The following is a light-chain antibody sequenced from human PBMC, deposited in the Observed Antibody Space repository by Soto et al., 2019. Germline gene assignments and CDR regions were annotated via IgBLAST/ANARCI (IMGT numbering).Light chain of an antibody. CDR3: QQDYNLPPT. CDR2: GAS. J-gene: IGKJ1*01. Sequence: EIVMTQSPATLSLSPGERATLSCRASQSVSSSYLSWYQQKPGQASRLLIYGASTRATGIPARFSGSGSGTDFTLTISSLQPEDFAVYYCQQDYNLPPTFGQGTKVEIK. V-gene: IGKV3D-7*01. CDR1: QSVSSSY.